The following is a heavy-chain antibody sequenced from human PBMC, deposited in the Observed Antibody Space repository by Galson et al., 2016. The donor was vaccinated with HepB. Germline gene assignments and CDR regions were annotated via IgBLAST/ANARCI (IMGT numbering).Heavy chain of an antibody. V-gene: IGHV3-30*03. CDR3: ATQYCSGGSCYSAAPGYWYFDL. J-gene: IGHJ2*01. CDR1: GFTFSSYG. CDR2: ISYDGSNR. Sequence: SLRLSCAASGFTFSSYGMHWVRQAPGKGLEWVAVISYDGSNRYYADSVTGRFTISRNNSKNTLYLQMNSLRDEDTAVYYCATQYCSGGSCYSAAPGYWYFDLWGRGTLVTVSS. D-gene: IGHD2-15*01.